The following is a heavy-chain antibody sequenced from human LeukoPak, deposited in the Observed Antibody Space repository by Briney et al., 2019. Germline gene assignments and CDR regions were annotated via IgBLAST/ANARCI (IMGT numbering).Heavy chain of an antibody. J-gene: IGHJ6*02. D-gene: IGHD4-23*01. CDR2: IYYSGTT. CDR3: ARIMQTPWGMDV. CDR1: GGSISSGGYY. Sequence: PSETLSLTCTVSGGSISSGGYYWSWIRQPPGKGLEYIGYIYYSGTTDYNPSLKSRVTTSVDTSKNQFSLKVTSVSAADTAVYYCARIMQTPWGMDVWGQGTTVTVSS. V-gene: IGHV4-61*08.